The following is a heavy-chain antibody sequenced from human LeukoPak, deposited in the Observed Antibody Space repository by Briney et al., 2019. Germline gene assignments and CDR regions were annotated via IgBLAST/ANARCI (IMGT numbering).Heavy chain of an antibody. D-gene: IGHD6-13*01. CDR2: INPSGGST. CDR1: GYTFTSYG. Sequence: SVKVSCKASGYTFTSYGISWVRQAPGQGLEWMGIINPSGGSTSYAQKFQGRVTMTRDTSTSTVYMELSSLRSEDTAVYYCARDIAAADGYFDYWGQGTLVTVSS. CDR3: ARDIAAADGYFDY. J-gene: IGHJ4*02. V-gene: IGHV1-46*01.